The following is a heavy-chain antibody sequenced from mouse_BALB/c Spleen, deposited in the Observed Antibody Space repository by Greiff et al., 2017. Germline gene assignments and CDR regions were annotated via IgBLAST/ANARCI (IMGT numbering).Heavy chain of an antibody. CDR2: ISSGSSTI. CDR1: GFTFSSFG. D-gene: IGHD3-3*01. CDR3: ARGWGFDY. V-gene: IGHV5-17*02. J-gene: IGHJ2*01. Sequence: EVKLVESGGGLVQPGGSRKLSCAASGFTFSSFGMHWVRQAPEKGLEWVAYISSGSSTIYYADTVKGRFTISRDNPKNTLFLQMTSLRSEDTAMYYCARGWGFDYWGQGTTLTVSS.